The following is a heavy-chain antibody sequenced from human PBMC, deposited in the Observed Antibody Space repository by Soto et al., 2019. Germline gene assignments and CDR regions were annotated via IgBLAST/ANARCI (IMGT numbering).Heavy chain of an antibody. J-gene: IGHJ4*02. CDR2: ISSTGTTI. CDR1: GFTFSSYE. D-gene: IGHD3-22*01. CDR3: ATRFHYDSR. V-gene: IGHV3-48*03. Sequence: EVHLVESGGGLVQPGGSLRLSCAASGFTFSSYEMNWVCQAPGKGLEWVSYISSTGTTIYYADSVKGRFTISRDNAKNSLYLQMNSLRAEDTAVYYCATRFHYDSRGGQGTLVTVSS.